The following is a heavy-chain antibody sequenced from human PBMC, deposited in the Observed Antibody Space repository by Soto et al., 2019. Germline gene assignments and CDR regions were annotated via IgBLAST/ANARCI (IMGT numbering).Heavy chain of an antibody. D-gene: IGHD1-1*01. CDR3: ATAGNYRFDN. V-gene: IGHV3-74*01. J-gene: IGHJ4*02. CDR2: INPDGRTI. CDR1: AFSFSTSW. Sequence: GGSLRLSCAASAFSFSTSWMHWVRQAPGEGLVWVSRINPDGRTINYADSGKGRFTISRDNAKNTLYLQMNILRVEDTAVYFCATAGNYRFDNWVLGTLVTVSS.